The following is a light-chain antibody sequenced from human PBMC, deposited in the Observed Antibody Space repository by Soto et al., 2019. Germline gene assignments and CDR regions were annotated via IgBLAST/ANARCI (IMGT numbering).Light chain of an antibody. Sequence: QPVLTQPPSASGTPGQRVTISCSGSSSNIGSNTVNWYQQLPGTAPKLLIHNNNQRPSGVPDRFSGSKSGTSATLAISGLQSEDEADYYCAAWDDSLNGYVLFGGGTKVTVL. V-gene: IGLV1-44*01. CDR2: NNN. CDR1: SSNIGSNT. CDR3: AAWDDSLNGYVL. J-gene: IGLJ2*01.